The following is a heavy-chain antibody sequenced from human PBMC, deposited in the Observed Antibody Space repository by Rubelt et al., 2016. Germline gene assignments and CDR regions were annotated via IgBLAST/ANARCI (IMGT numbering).Heavy chain of an antibody. D-gene: IGHD3-10*01. Sequence: GGSLRLSCAASGFTFSSYWMSWVRQTPGKGLEWVANIKQGGSEKYYVDSVKGRFTISRDNSKNTLYLQMNSLRAEDTAVYYCARDCYYDSGSDAFDIWGQGTMVTVSS. V-gene: IGHV3-7*01. CDR2: IKQGGSEK. J-gene: IGHJ3*02. CDR1: GFTFSSYW. CDR3: ARDCYYDSGSDAFDI.